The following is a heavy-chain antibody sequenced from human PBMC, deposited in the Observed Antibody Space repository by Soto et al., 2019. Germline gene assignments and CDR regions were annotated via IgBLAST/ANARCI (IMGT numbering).Heavy chain of an antibody. D-gene: IGHD1-26*01. J-gene: IGHJ4*02. CDR2: IIPIFGTA. Sequence: QVPLVQSGAEVKKRGSSVKVSCKASGGTFSSYSINWVRQAPGQGLEWMGEIIPIFGTANYAQKFQRRVTITADESTSTPYMELSSLRSEDTAVYYCARDGGRHSGGIDYWGQGTLVTVSS. CDR3: ARDGGRHSGGIDY. V-gene: IGHV1-69*01. CDR1: GGTFSSYS.